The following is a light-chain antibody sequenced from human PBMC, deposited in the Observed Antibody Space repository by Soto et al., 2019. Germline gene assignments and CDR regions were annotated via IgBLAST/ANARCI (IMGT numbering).Light chain of an antibody. V-gene: IGKV1-12*01. J-gene: IGKJ1*01. CDR2: IAS. CDR3: QQLNSYPT. Sequence: DIQMTQSPSSVSASVGDRVTITCRASQDISSWLTWYQQKPGKAPKVLIYIASRLQSGVPSRFSGSGSGTDFTLTISSLQPEDFATYYCQQLNSYPTFGQGTKVDI. CDR1: QDISSW.